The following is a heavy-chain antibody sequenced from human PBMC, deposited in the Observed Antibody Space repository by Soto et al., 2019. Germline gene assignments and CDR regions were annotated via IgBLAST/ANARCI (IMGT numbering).Heavy chain of an antibody. Sequence: QVQLVESGGGVVQPGRSLRLSCAASGFTFSSYGMHWVRQAPGKGLEWVAVISYDGSNKYYADSVKGRFTISRDNSKNTLYLQMNSLRAEDTAVYYCAKELLHSPYYYDYGMDVWGQGTTVTVSS. CDR1: GFTFSSYG. CDR2: ISYDGSNK. CDR3: AKELLHSPYYYDYGMDV. D-gene: IGHD4-4*01. J-gene: IGHJ6*02. V-gene: IGHV3-30*18.